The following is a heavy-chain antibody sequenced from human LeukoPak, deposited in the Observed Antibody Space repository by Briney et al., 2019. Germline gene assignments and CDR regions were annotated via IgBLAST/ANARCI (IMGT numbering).Heavy chain of an antibody. CDR2: SSGSGGGGST. D-gene: IGHD3-16*02. CDR3: AKQSGGSYRNSFDY. J-gene: IGHJ4*02. Sequence: GGSLRLSCVASGFTFSTYAVTWVRQAPGKGLVWVSSSSGSGGGGSTYYADSVKGRFTISRDNSKNTLYLQMYSLRAEDTAVYYCAKQSGGSYRNSFDYWGQGTLVTVSS. CDR1: GFTFSTYA. V-gene: IGHV3-23*01.